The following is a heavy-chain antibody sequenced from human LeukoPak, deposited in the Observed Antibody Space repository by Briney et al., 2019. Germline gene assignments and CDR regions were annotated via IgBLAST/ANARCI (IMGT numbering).Heavy chain of an antibody. J-gene: IGHJ4*02. D-gene: IGHD3-16*02. CDR3: ASFDWDYVWGSYRPL. Sequence: GGSLRLFCAASGFSFSGSAMHWLRQPSGKGLEWVGRIRSKANSYATAYAASVKGRFTISRDDSKNTAYLQMNSLKTEDTAVYYCASFDWDYVWGSYRPLWGQGTLVTVSS. V-gene: IGHV3-73*01. CDR1: GFSFSGSA. CDR2: IRSKANSYAT.